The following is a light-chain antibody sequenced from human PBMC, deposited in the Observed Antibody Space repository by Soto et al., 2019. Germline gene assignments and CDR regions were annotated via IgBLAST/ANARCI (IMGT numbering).Light chain of an antibody. J-gene: IGLJ3*02. CDR3: CSYAGSSRV. CDR2: EGS. CDR1: SSDVGSYNL. Sequence: QSALTQPASVSGSPGQSITISCTGTSSDVGSYNLVSWYQQHPGKAPKLMIYEGSKRPSGVSNGFSGSKSGNTASLTISGLQAEDEADYYCCSYAGSSRVFGGGTKLTVL. V-gene: IGLV2-23*01.